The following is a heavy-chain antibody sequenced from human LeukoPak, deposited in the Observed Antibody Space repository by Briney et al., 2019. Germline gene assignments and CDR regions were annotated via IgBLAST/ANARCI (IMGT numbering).Heavy chain of an antibody. Sequence: GGSLRLSCAASGFTFCSYSMNWVRQAPGKGLEWVSSISSSSSYIYYADSVKGRFTISRDNAKNSLYLQMNSLRAEDTAVYYCARSHGYSSSYFDYWGQGTLVTVSS. CDR2: ISSSSSYI. V-gene: IGHV3-21*01. CDR1: GFTFCSYS. J-gene: IGHJ4*02. CDR3: ARSHGYSSSYFDY. D-gene: IGHD6-13*01.